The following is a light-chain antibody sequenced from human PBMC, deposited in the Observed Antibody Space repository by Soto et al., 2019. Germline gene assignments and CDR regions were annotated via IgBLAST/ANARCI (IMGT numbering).Light chain of an antibody. CDR3: SSYAGSNNPYV. V-gene: IGLV2-8*01. Sequence: QSALTQPPSASGSPGQSVTISCTGTSSDVGGYNYVSWYQQHPGKAPKLMIYEVTKRPSGVPDRFSGSKSDNTASLTVSGLQAGDEGDYYCSSYAGSNNPYVFGTGTKVTVL. CDR2: EVT. CDR1: SSDVGGYNY. J-gene: IGLJ1*01.